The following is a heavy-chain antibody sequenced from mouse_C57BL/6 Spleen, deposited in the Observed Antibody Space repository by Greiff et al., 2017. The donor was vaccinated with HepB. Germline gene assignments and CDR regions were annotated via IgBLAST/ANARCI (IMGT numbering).Heavy chain of an antibody. J-gene: IGHJ2*01. CDR2: IDPSDSYT. CDR1: GYTFTSYW. V-gene: IGHV1-59*01. CDR3: ARSRGADYYGSSYGELDY. Sequence: VQLQQPGAELVRPGTSVKLSCKASGYTFTSYWMHWVKQRPGQGLEWIGVIDPSDSYTNYNQKFKGKATLTVDTSSSTAYMQLSSLTSEDSAVYYCARSRGADYYGSSYGELDYWGQGTTLTVSS. D-gene: IGHD1-1*01.